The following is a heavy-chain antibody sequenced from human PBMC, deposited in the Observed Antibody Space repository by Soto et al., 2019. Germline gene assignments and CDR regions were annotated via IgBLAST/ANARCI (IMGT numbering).Heavy chain of an antibody. D-gene: IGHD3-22*01. CDR2: IYYSGST. V-gene: IGHV4-59*01. J-gene: IGHJ4*02. Sequence: LTCTVSGGSISSYYWSWIRQPPGKGLEWIGYIYYSGSTNYNPSLKSRVTISVDTSKNQSSLKLSSVTAADTAVYYCASGAYYYDSSGYSPYYFDYCGQGTLVSVSS. CDR3: ASGAYYYDSSGYSPYYFDY. CDR1: GGSISSYY.